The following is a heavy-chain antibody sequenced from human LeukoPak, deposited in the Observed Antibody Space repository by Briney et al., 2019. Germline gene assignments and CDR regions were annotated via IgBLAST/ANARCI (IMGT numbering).Heavy chain of an antibody. V-gene: IGHV4-59*01. D-gene: IGHD4-17*01. CDR1: GGSISNYY. J-gene: IGHJ6*02. CDR2: IYFSGTT. CDR3: AREDPQTTVPEGLDV. Sequence: SETLSLTCTVSGGSISNYYWSWLRQPPGKGLEWIGYIYFSGTTNINPSLKSRVTISVDMSKNQFSPKLSSVTAADTAVYYCAREDPQTTVPEGLDVWGQGTTVTVSS.